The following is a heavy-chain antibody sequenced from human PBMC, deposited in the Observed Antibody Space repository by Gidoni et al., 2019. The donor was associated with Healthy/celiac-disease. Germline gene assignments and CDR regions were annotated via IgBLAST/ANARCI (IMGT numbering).Heavy chain of an antibody. V-gene: IGHV3-11*01. CDR1: GFTFSDYY. CDR2: ISSSGSTI. D-gene: IGHD4-17*01. CDR3: ARAVTVTTTGWCDP. J-gene: IGHJ5*02. Sequence: QVQLVESGGGLVKPGGSLRLSCVASGFTFSDYYMSWIRQAPGKGLGWVSYISSSGSTIYYADYVKGRFTISRDNAKNSRYLQMNSLRAEDTAVYYCARAVTVTTTGWCDPWGQGTLVTVSS.